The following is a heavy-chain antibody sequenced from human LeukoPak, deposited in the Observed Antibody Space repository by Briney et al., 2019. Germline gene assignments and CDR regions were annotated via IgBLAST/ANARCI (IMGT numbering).Heavy chain of an antibody. J-gene: IGHJ4*02. V-gene: IGHV4-39*01. Sequence: SETLSLTCNVSDDSMDTDGYYWGRIRQPPGKGLQWIGNVDYSGNPFYIPSLKSRLTVSVDTSKNVFSLKLTSVTAADTAIYYCVRSTGLYFDYWGQGTLVTVSS. CDR2: VDYSGNP. CDR1: DDSMDTDGYY. D-gene: IGHD2-8*02. CDR3: VRSTGLYFDY.